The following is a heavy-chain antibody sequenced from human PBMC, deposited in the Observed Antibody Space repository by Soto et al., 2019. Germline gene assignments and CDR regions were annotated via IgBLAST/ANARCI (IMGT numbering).Heavy chain of an antibody. J-gene: IGHJ4*02. Sequence: QITLKESGPTLVKPTQTLTLTCTFSGFSRSTHGVSVGWIRQPPGKALEWLGAIYWDDDKRYSPSLQSRLTVTKDTSKNQVVLTMTDMDPMDTGTYYCAQRPFIHDPSGWVYWGQGTLVTVSS. CDR3: AQRPFIHDPSGWVY. V-gene: IGHV2-5*02. D-gene: IGHD3-22*01. CDR1: GFSRSTHGVS. CDR2: IYWDDDK.